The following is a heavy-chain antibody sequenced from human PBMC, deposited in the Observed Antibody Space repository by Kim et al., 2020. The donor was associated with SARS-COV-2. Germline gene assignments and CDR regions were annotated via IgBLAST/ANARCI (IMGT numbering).Heavy chain of an antibody. CDR3: ARGLYYDILTGMRAIWFDP. D-gene: IGHD3-9*01. CDR1: GGSISSYY. Sequence: SETLSLTCTVSGGSISSYYWSWIRQPPGKGLEWIGYIYYSGSTNYNPSLKSRVTISVDTSKNQFSLKLSSVTAADTAVYYCARGLYYDILTGMRAIWFDPWGQGTLVTVSS. CDR2: IYYSGST. J-gene: IGHJ5*02. V-gene: IGHV4-59*01.